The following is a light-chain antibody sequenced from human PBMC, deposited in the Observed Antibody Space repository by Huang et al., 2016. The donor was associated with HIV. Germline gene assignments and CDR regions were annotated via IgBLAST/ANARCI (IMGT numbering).Light chain of an antibody. CDR2: AAS. CDR3: QQSYSTPHT. J-gene: IGKJ2*01. CDR1: QSISSY. V-gene: IGKV1-39*01. Sequence: DIQMTQSPSSLSASVGDRVTITCRASQSISSYLNWYQQKPRKAPKLLIYAASSLQSGVPSRFSGSGSGTDFTLTISSLQPEEFATYYCQQSYSTPHTFGQGTKLEIK.